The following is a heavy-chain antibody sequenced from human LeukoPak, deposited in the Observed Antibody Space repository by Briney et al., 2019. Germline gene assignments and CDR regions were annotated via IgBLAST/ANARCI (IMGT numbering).Heavy chain of an antibody. CDR3: ARSIGYDFWSGFFYLDY. D-gene: IGHD3-3*01. J-gene: IGHJ4*02. V-gene: IGHV4-39*01. Sequence: PSETLSLTCTVSGGSISSSSYYWGWIRQPPGKGLEWIGSIYYSGSTYYNPSLKSRVTISVDTSKNQFSLKLSSVTAADTAVYYCARSIGYDFWSGFFYLDYWGQGTLVTVSS. CDR1: GGSISSSSYY. CDR2: IYYSGST.